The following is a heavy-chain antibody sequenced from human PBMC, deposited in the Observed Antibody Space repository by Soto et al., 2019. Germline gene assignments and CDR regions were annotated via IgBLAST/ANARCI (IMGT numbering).Heavy chain of an antibody. CDR3: ARGNHRWLQLWYFDL. CDR2: IIPIFGTV. D-gene: IGHD5-12*01. CDR1: GGTFSNYP. V-gene: IGHV1-69*12. J-gene: IGHJ2*01. Sequence: QVQLVQSGAEVKKPGSSVKVSCKASGGTFSNYPISWVRQAHGQGLEWMGGIIPIFGTVNYAQKFQGRVTITADESTSKAYMELSSLRSEDTAVYYCARGNHRWLQLWYFDLWGRGTLVTVSS.